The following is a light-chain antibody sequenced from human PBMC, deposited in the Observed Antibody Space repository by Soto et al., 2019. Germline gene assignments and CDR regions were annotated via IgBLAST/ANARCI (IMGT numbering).Light chain of an antibody. CDR3: QQYGSSPYT. Sequence: EIVLTQSPGTLSLPPGEIATLSCRASQSVSSSYLAWHQQKPGQAPRLRIYGASSRATGIPDRFSGSGSGTDFTLTISRLEPEDFAVYYFQQYGSSPYTFGQGTKREIK. V-gene: IGKV3-20*01. J-gene: IGKJ2*01. CDR1: QSVSSSY. CDR2: GAS.